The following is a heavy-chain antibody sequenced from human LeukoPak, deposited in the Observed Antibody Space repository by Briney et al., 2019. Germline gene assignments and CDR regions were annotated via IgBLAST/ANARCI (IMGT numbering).Heavy chain of an antibody. Sequence: SETLSLTCTVSGGSISSSSYYWGWLRQPPGKGREWIGSLYYSGRTYYNPSLKSRVTISVDTSKNQFSLKLSSVTAADTAVYYCARDRYGDYVADYWGQGTLVTVSS. V-gene: IGHV4-39*07. J-gene: IGHJ4*02. CDR1: GGSISSSSYY. CDR2: LYYSGRT. CDR3: ARDRYGDYVADY. D-gene: IGHD4-17*01.